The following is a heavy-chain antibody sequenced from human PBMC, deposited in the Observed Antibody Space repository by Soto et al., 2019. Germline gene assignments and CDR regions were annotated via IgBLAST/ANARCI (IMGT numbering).Heavy chain of an antibody. CDR2: ISYDGNNK. D-gene: IGHD3-16*01. V-gene: IGHV3-30-3*01. Sequence: PGGSLRLSCVASGFTYSTYTMHWVRQAPGKGLEWVAVISYDGNNKFYADSVKGRFTISRDSTKNTLYLQMNSLRAEDTAVYYCARDGLLGYFDYWGQGTLVTVSS. J-gene: IGHJ4*02. CDR3: ARDGLLGYFDY. CDR1: GFTYSTYT.